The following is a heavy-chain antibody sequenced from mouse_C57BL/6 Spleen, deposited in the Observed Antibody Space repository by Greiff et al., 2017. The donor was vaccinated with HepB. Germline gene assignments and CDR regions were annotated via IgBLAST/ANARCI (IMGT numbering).Heavy chain of an antibody. J-gene: IGHJ4*01. D-gene: IGHD2-4*01. Sequence: VHVKQSGPELVKPGASVKMSCKASGYTFTDYNMHWVKQSHGKSLEWIGYINPNNGGTSYNQKFKGKATLTVNKSSSTAYMELRSLTSEDSAVYYCARWSDYDEVMDYWGQGTSVTVSS. CDR1: GYTFTDYN. CDR3: ARWSDYDEVMDY. V-gene: IGHV1-22*01. CDR2: INPNNGGT.